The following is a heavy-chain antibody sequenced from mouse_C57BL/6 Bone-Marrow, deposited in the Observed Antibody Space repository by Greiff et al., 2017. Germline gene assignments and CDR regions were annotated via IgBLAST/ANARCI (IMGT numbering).Heavy chain of an antibody. D-gene: IGHD2-3*01. CDR1: GFNIKDDY. Sequence: EVQLQQSGAELVRPGASVKLSCTASGFNIKDDYIHWVKQRPEKGLEWIGWIDPEIGDTEYASKFQGKATITSDPSSNTAYLQLSILTSEDTAVYYCSSFDGNYFDFWGQGTPLTVAS. CDR2: IDPEIGDT. J-gene: IGHJ2*01. V-gene: IGHV14-4*01. CDR3: SSFDGNYFDF.